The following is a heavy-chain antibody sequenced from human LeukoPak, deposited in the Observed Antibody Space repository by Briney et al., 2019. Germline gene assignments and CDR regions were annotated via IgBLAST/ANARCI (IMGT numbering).Heavy chain of an antibody. V-gene: IGHV4-4*07. CDR2: IYTSGST. J-gene: IGHJ6*02. D-gene: IGHD3-9*01. CDR3: ARLPFNYDILTGYGMDV. Sequence: SETLSLTCTVSGGSISSYYWSWIRQPAGKGLEWIGRIYTSGSTNYNPSLKSRVTMSVDTSKNQFSLKLSSVTAADTAVYYCARLPFNYDILTGYGMDVWGQGTTVTVSS. CDR1: GGSISSYY.